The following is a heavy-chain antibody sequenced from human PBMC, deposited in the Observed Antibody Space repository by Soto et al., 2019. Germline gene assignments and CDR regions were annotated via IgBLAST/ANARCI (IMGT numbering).Heavy chain of an antibody. Sequence: QVQLVESGGGVVRPGRSLRLSCAATGFSFSTHGMHWVRQAPGKGLEWVAVIVNDGSEQDYSDSVKGRFTISRDNSKNTLYLQMNHLRAEGTAVLYCARRDNYADHGIGPWGQGILVTVSS. CDR1: GFSFSTHG. D-gene: IGHD4-17*01. J-gene: IGHJ5*02. V-gene: IGHV3-33*01. CDR2: IVNDGSEQ. CDR3: ARRDNYADHGIGP.